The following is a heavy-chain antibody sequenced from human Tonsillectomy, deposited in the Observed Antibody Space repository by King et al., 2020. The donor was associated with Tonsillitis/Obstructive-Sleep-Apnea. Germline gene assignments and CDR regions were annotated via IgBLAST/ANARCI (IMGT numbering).Heavy chain of an antibody. Sequence: VQLQESGPGLVKPSETLSLTCTVSGGSISSYYWSWIRQPPGKGLEWIGYIYYSGSTNYNPSLKSRVTISVDTSKNQFSLKLSSVTAADTAVYYCARVSLGMIVFFDYWGQGTLVTVSS. J-gene: IGHJ4*02. D-gene: IGHD3-22*01. V-gene: IGHV4-59*01. CDR1: GGSISSYY. CDR2: IYYSGST. CDR3: ARVSLGMIVFFDY.